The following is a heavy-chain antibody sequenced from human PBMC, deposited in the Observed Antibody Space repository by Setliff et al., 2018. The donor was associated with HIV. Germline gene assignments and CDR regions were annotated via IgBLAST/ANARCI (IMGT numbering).Heavy chain of an antibody. D-gene: IGHD6-19*01. CDR1: GYTFTSYA. V-gene: IGHV1-3*01. J-gene: IGHJ4*02. Sequence: ASVKVSCKASGYTFTSYAMHWVRQAPGQRLEWMGWINAGNGNTEYSQKFQGRVTITRDTSASTAYMELSSLRAEDTAVYYCAKTPPSGWYSLYLDYWGQGTLVTVSS. CDR3: AKTPPSGWYSLYLDY. CDR2: INAGNGNT.